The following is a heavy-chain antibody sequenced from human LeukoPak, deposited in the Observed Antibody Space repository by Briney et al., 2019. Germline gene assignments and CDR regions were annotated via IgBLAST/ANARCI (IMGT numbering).Heavy chain of an antibody. CDR3: ARVRVVAGLRYYYYYGMDV. V-gene: IGHV1-2*02. CDR2: INPNSGGT. Sequence: GASVKVSCKASGYTFTGYYMHWVRQAPGQGLEWMGWINPNSGGTNYAQKFQGRVTMTRDTSISTAYMELSRLRSGDTAVYYCARVRVVAGLRYYYYYGMDVWGQGTTVTVSS. D-gene: IGHD2-15*01. J-gene: IGHJ6*02. CDR1: GYTFTGYY.